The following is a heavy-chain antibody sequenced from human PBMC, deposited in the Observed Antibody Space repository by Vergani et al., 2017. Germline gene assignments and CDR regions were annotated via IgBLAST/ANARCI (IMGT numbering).Heavy chain of an antibody. Sequence: QVQLQESGPGLVKSSETLSLTCAVSGYSISSGYYWGWIRQPPGRGLEWIGSIYHSGSTYYNPSLKSRVTISVDTSKNQFSLKLSSVTAADTAVYYCARQAPAWYNWNDLLYYYYYGMDVWGQGTTVTVSS. CDR3: ARQAPAWYNWNDLLYYYYYGMDV. CDR2: IYHSGST. J-gene: IGHJ6*02. V-gene: IGHV4-38-2*01. CDR1: GYSISSGYY. D-gene: IGHD1-20*01.